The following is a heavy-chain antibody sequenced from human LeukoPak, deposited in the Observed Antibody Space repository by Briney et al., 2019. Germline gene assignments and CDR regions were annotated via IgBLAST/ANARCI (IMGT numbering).Heavy chain of an antibody. Sequence: ASVKVSCKASGYTFTSYYMHWVRQAPGQGLEWMGIINPSGGSTSYAQKFQGRVTMTRDTSTSTVYMELSSLRSEDTAVYYCAKGAGGSYGLYYFDYWGQGALVTVSS. CDR2: INPSGGST. V-gene: IGHV1-46*01. CDR3: AKGAGGSYGLYYFDY. J-gene: IGHJ4*02. CDR1: GYTFTSYY. D-gene: IGHD3-10*01.